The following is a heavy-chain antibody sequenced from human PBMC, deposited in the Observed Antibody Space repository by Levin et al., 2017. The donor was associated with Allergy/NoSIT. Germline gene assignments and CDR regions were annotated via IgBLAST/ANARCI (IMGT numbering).Heavy chain of an antibody. CDR1: GFTFSSYG. CDR2: ISYDGSNK. CDR3: GSGWELSTIDY. V-gene: IGHV3-30*03. Sequence: GGSLRLSCAASGFTFSSYGMHWVRQAPGKGLEWVAVISYDGSNKYYADSVKGRFTISRDNSKNTLYLQMNSLRAEDTAVYYCGSGWELSTIDYWGQGTLVTVSS. D-gene: IGHD1-26*01. J-gene: IGHJ4*02.